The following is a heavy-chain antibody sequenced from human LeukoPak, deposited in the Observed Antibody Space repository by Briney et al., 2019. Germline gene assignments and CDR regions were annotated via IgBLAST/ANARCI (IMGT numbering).Heavy chain of an antibody. CDR1: GGSIGSYY. V-gene: IGHV4-4*07. CDR2: IYTSGST. Sequence: SETLSLTCTVSGGSIGSYYWSWIRQPAGKGLEWIGRIYTSGSTNYNPSLKSRVTMSVDTSKNQFSLKLSSVTAADTAVYYCARARYYYDSSGYPNAFDIWGQGTMVTVSS. J-gene: IGHJ3*02. CDR3: ARARYYYDSSGYPNAFDI. D-gene: IGHD3-22*01.